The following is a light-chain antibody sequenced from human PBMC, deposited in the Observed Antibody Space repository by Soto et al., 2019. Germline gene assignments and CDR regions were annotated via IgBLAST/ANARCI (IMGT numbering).Light chain of an antibody. J-gene: IGLJ2*01. V-gene: IGLV1-44*01. CDR1: SSNIGSNT. CDR3: APCDDSLNGVV. CDR2: SNN. Sequence: QSVLTQPPSASGTPGQRVTISCSGSSSNIGSNTVNWYQQLPGTAPKLLIYSNNQRPSGVPDRFSGSKSGTSASLAISGLQSEDEADYYCAPCDDSLNGVVFGGGTKLTVL.